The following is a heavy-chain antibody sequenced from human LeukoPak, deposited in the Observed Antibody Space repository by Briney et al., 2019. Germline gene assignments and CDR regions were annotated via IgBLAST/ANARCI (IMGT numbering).Heavy chain of an antibody. Sequence: GGSLRLSCAASGFTFSSYGMHWVRQAPGKGLECVAFIRYDGSNKYYADSVKGRFTISRDNSKNTLYLQMNSLRAEDTAVYYCAKAPYYYDSSGYQSWFDPWGQGTLVTVSS. V-gene: IGHV3-30*02. D-gene: IGHD3-22*01. CDR1: GFTFSSYG. J-gene: IGHJ5*02. CDR2: IRYDGSNK. CDR3: AKAPYYYDSSGYQSWFDP.